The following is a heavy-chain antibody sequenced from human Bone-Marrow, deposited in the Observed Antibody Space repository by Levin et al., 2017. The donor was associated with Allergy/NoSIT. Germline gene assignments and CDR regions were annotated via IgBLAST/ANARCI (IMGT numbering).Heavy chain of an antibody. V-gene: IGHV3-13*04. CDR1: GFTFSSYD. CDR3: ARGLSGSYFRYYYYGMDV. Sequence: GGSLRLSCAASGFTFSSYDMHWVRQATGKGLEWVSAIGTAGDTYYPGSVKGRFTISRENAKNSLYLQMNSLRAGDTAVYYCARGLSGSYFRYYYYGMDVWGQGTTVTVSS. J-gene: IGHJ6*02. D-gene: IGHD1-26*01. CDR2: IGTAGDT.